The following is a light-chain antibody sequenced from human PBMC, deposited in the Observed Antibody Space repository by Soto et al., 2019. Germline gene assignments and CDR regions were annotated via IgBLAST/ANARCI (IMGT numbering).Light chain of an antibody. J-gene: IGKJ5*01. Sequence: DIQMTQSPSSLSASVGDRVTITCRASQSIKNFLNCYQQKPGKAPKALIYTGSSLQSGVPSRFSGSGSGTDFTLTITSLQPEDFATYYCQQSYSTPITFGQGTRLEIK. CDR1: QSIKNF. V-gene: IGKV1-39*01. CDR3: QQSYSTPIT. CDR2: TGS.